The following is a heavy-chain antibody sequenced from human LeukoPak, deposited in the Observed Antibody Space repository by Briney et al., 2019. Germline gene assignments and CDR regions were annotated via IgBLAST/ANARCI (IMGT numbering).Heavy chain of an antibody. V-gene: IGHV3-48*03. D-gene: IGHD2-15*01. CDR1: GFTFSSYE. CDR3: VRSRALPSPIEGKELDP. J-gene: IGHJ5*02. CDR2: ISPNGNTV. Sequence: PGGSLRLSCATSGFTFSSYEMHWFRQAPGKGLQWLASISPNGNTVHTVDAPRGRFDISRDNAKNSLHLHIDSLRGDDTAVYFCVRSRALPSPIEGKELDPWGPGTLVTVSS.